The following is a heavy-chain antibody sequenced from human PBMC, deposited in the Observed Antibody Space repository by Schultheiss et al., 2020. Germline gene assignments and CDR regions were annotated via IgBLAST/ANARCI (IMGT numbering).Heavy chain of an antibody. J-gene: IGHJ4*02. CDR3: ARAGSVRGLHFFDY. D-gene: IGHD3-10*01. CDR2: ISPSAKEI. CDR1: GFTFSSYA. V-gene: IGHV3-21*04. Sequence: GGSLRLSCAASGFTFSSYAMHWVRQAPGKGLQWISLISPSAKEIYYADSVKGRFTISRDNGKKSLDLQMSSLRADDTAVYFCARAGSVRGLHFFDYWGQGVLVTVSS.